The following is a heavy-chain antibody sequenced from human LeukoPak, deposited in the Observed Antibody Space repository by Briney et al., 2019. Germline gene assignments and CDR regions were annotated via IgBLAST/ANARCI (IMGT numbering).Heavy chain of an antibody. CDR3: ARDLKWERGRDAYDL. CDR1: GFTFSSYE. D-gene: IGHD1-26*01. Sequence: GGSLRLSCAASGFTFSSYEMNWVRQAPGKGLEWVSSISVSSTYIYYADSVKGRFSISRDNAKNSLFLQMNSLRGEDTSVYYCARDLKWERGRDAYDLWGQGTMVSVSS. J-gene: IGHJ3*01. CDR2: ISVSSTYI. V-gene: IGHV3-21*01.